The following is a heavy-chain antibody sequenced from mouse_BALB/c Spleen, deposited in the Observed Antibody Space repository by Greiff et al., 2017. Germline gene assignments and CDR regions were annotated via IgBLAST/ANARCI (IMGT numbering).Heavy chain of an antibody. D-gene: IGHD3-1*01. CDR1: GFNIKDYY. V-gene: IGHV14-4*02. J-gene: IGHJ4*01. CDR2: IDPENGDT. Sequence: VQLQQSGAELVRSGASVKLSCTASGFNIKDYYMHWVKQRPEQGLEWIGWIDPENGDTEYAPKFQGKATMTADTSSNTAYLQLSSLTSEDTAVYYCATARATFDAMDYWGQGTSVTVSS. CDR3: ATARATFDAMDY.